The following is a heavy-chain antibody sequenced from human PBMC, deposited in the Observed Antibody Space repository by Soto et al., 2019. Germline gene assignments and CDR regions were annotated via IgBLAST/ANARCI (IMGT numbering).Heavy chain of an antibody. V-gene: IGHV2-5*02. D-gene: IGHD6-13*01. CDR3: AHRYIAAVGTGVNWFDP. CDR1: GFSLSTSGVG. CDR2: IYWDDDE. J-gene: IGHJ5*02. Sequence: SGPTLVNPTQTLTLTCTFSGFSLSTSGVGVGWIRQPPGKALEWLALIYWDDDERYSSSLKSRLTITKDTSKNQVVLTMTNMDPVDTATYYCAHRYIAAVGTGVNWFDPWGQGTLVTVSS.